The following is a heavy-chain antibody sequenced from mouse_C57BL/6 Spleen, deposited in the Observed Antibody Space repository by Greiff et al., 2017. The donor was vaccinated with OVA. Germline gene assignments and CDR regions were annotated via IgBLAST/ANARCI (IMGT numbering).Heavy chain of an antibody. V-gene: IGHV2-2*01. CDR3: ARKGIYYGNYDAMDY. D-gene: IGHD2-1*01. Sequence: VQLQQSGPGLVQPSQSLSITCTVSGFSLTSYGVHWVRQSPGQGLEWLGVIWSGGSTDYNAAFISRLSISKDNSKSQVFFKMNSLQADDTAIDYCARKGIYYGNYDAMDYWGQGTSVTVSS. CDR2: IWSGGST. CDR1: GFSLTSYG. J-gene: IGHJ4*01.